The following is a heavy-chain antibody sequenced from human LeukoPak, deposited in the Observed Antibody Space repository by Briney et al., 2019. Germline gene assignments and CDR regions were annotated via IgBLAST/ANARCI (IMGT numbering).Heavy chain of an antibody. CDR1: GFPFSDYG. V-gene: IGHV3-30*03. CDR2: ISHDGNNK. Sequence: PGGSLRLSCAASGFPFSDYGMYWVRQAPGKGLEWLAVISHDGNNKYYADSVKGRFTISRDNAKNSLYLQMNSLRAEDTAVYYCARREGGFYSWGIAYWGQGTLVTVSS. D-gene: IGHD1-26*01. CDR3: ARREGGFYSWGIAY. J-gene: IGHJ4*02.